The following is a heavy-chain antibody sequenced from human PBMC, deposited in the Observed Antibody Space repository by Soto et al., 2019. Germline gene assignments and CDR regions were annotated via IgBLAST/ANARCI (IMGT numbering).Heavy chain of an antibody. CDR3: ARVGYDFWSVYSRYYGMDV. CDR2: IIRIFGTA. CDR1: GGTFRSFA. D-gene: IGHD3-3*01. J-gene: IGHJ6*02. Sequence: SMKGTCEASGGTFRSFAISWVRQAPGQGLEWMGGIIRIFGTANYAQKFRGRVTITADESTSTAYMDLSNLRSEDTSVYYCARVGYDFWSVYSRYYGMDVWGQGTTVTVSS. V-gene: IGHV1-69*13.